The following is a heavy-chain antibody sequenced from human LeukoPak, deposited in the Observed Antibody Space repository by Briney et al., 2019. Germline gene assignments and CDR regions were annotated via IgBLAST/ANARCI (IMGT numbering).Heavy chain of an antibody. V-gene: IGHV4-30-4*08. Sequence: SQTLSLTCTVSGGSISSGDYYWSWIRQPPGKGLEWIGYIYYSGSTYYNPSLKSRVTISVDTSKNQFSLKLSSVTAADTAVYYCARDPPLRGYDFVWGQGTLVTVSS. CDR2: IYYSGST. D-gene: IGHD5-12*01. CDR1: GGSISSGDYY. J-gene: IGHJ4*02. CDR3: ARDPPLRGYDFV.